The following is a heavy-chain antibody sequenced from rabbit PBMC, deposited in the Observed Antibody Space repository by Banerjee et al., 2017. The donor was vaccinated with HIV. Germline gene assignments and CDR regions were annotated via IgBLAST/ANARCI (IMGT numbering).Heavy chain of an antibody. V-gene: IGHV1S45*01. Sequence: EQLEESGGGLVKPEGSLTLTCKASGVSLNDKDVMCWVRQSPGKGLEWIACINIVTGKSVYASCAKGRFTMSRTSSTTVTLQMTSLTVADTATYWCARAANNIGYCAGLWGPGTLVTVS. CDR3: ARAANNIGYCAGL. D-gene: IGHD1-1*01. CDR2: INIVTGKS. CDR1: GVSLNDKDV. J-gene: IGHJ4*01.